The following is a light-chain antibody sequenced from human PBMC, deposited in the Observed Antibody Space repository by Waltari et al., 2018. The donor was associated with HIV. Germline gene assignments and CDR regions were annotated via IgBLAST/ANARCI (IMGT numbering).Light chain of an antibody. V-gene: IGKV4-1*01. J-gene: IGKJ1*01. CDR1: QRVLYNSNSKNY. CDR2: WAS. Sequence: DIVLTQSPDSLAVSLGERATIHCKASQRVLYNSNSKNYLSWYQQKPGQPPKLLIYWASTRESGVPDRFSGSGSGTDFTLTISGLQAEDVAVYYCHQYYTTPWAFGQGTKVEIK. CDR3: HQYYTTPWA.